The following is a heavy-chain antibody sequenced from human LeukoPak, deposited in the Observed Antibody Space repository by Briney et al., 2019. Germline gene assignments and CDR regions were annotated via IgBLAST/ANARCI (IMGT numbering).Heavy chain of an antibody. CDR3: TTYGDYEGLSYH. CDR1: GFTFSNPW. J-gene: IGHJ5*02. V-gene: IGHV3-15*01. Sequence: GGSLRLSCAASGFTFSNPWMGWVRHAPGKGLEWVGRIKSNTDVGATEYAAAVQGRFTISRDDSKNTLYLQMNSRKTEDTAMYYCTTYGDYEGLSYHSGQGTLVTVSS. D-gene: IGHD4-17*01. CDR2: IKSNTDVGAT.